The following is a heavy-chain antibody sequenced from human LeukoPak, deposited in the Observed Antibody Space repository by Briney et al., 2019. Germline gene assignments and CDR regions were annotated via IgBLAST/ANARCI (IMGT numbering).Heavy chain of an antibody. Sequence: GASVKVSCKASGGTFSSYAISWVRQAPGQGLEWMGRIIPILGIANYAQKFQGRVTITADKSTSTAYMELSSLRSEDTAVYYCARAVEPDSSGSIDYWGQGTLVTVSS. CDR1: GGTFSSYA. CDR2: IIPILGIA. V-gene: IGHV1-69*04. CDR3: ARAVEPDSSGSIDY. J-gene: IGHJ4*02. D-gene: IGHD3-22*01.